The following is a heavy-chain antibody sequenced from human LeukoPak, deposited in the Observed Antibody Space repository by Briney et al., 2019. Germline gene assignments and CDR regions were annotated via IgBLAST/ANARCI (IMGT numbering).Heavy chain of an antibody. CDR3: AKDISSVVTGMDV. D-gene: IGHD2-21*02. J-gene: IGHJ6*02. Sequence: GGSLRLSCSASGFTFSSYSMNWVRQAPGKGLEWVSYISSSSSTIYYADSVKGRFTISRDNAKNSLYLQMNSLRAEDTALYYCAKDISSVVTGMDVWGQGTTVTVSS. CDR2: ISSSSSTI. V-gene: IGHV3-48*04. CDR1: GFTFSSYS.